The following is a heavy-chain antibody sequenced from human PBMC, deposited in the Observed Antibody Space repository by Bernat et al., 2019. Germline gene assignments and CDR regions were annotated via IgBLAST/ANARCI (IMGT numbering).Heavy chain of an antibody. Sequence: EIHLVESGGGLVQPGGSLRLSCAASGFTFNNYAMSWVRQAPGKGLEWVSAISGGGSYTYYADSVKGRFTISRDNSKNTLYLQMNSLRAEDTAVYYCARVQSDCSTTNCYDKGYFDYWGQGTLVTVSS. V-gene: IGHV3-23*04. D-gene: IGHD2-2*01. CDR3: ARVQSDCSTTNCYDKGYFDY. CDR1: GFTFNNYA. CDR2: ISGGGSYT. J-gene: IGHJ4*02.